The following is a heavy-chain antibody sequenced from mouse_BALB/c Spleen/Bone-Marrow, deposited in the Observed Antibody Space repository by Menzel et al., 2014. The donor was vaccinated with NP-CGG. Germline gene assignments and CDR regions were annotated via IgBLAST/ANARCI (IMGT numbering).Heavy chain of an antibody. V-gene: IGHV2-6-7*01. D-gene: IGHD2-2*01. J-gene: IGHJ4*01. Sequence: VKVVESGPGLVSPSQSLSITCTVSGFSLTGYGVNWVRQPPGKGLEWLGMIWGDGSTDYNSALKSRLSISKDNSKSQVFLKMNSLQTDDTARYYCARDRGYDSYYAMDYWGQGTSVTVSS. CDR2: IWGDGST. CDR1: GFSLTGYG. CDR3: ARDRGYDSYYAMDY.